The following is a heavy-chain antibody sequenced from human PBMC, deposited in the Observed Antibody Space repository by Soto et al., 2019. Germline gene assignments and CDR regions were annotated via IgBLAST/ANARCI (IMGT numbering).Heavy chain of an antibody. CDR3: ARHAGGRYNWFDP. V-gene: IGHV5-10-1*01. CDR1: GYSFTSYW. CDR2: IDPSDSYT. Sequence: GESLKISCKGSGYSFTSYWISWVRQLPGKGLEWMGRIDPSDSYTNYSPSFQGHVTISADKSISTAYLQWSSLKASDTAMYYCARHAGGRYNWFDPWGQGTLVTVSS. J-gene: IGHJ5*02. D-gene: IGHD6-19*01.